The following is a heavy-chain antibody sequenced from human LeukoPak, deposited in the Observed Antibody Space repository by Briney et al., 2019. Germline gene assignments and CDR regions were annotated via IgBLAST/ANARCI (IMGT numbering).Heavy chain of an antibody. CDR3: ARRYCSGGSCHRKSNWFDP. CDR2: INPSGGST. V-gene: IGHV1-46*01. CDR1: GYTCTSYY. D-gene: IGHD2-15*01. Sequence: ASVKVSCKASGYTCTSYYMHWVRQAPGQGLEWMGIINPSGGSTSYAQKFQGRVTMTRDMSTSTAYMELSSLRSEDTAVYYCARRYCSGGSCHRKSNWFDPWGQGTLVTVSS. J-gene: IGHJ5*02.